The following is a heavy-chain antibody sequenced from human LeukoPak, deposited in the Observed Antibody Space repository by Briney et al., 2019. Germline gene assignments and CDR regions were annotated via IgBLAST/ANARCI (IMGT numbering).Heavy chain of an antibody. J-gene: IGHJ4*02. V-gene: IGHV3-23*01. Sequence: GGSLRLSCAASGFTFSNFAVSWVRQAPGKGLEWVSTISGSADNTYYADSVKGRFTISRDTSKNTLYLQMNSLRAEDTAVYYCTKWDGTSDTSNWYGPLDSWGQRTLVTVSS. CDR3: TKWDGTSDTSNWYGPLDS. CDR2: ISGSADNT. D-gene: IGHD6-13*01. CDR1: GFTFSNFA.